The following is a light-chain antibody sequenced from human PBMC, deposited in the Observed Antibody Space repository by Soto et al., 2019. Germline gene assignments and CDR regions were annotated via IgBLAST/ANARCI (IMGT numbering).Light chain of an antibody. CDR1: QSVNSN. CDR2: GAS. V-gene: IGKV3D-15*01. CDR3: QEYNDWPRYT. Sequence: VVMTQSPPTLSVSPGETATLSCRASQSVNSNLAWYQQRPGQVPRLLIYGASTRFTDIPDRFSGSGSGTEFTLTISSLQSEDLAVYYCQEYNDWPRYTFGQGTKVDLK. J-gene: IGKJ2*01.